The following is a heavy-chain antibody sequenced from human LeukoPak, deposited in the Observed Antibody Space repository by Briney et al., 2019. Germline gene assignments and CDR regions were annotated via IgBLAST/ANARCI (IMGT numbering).Heavy chain of an antibody. CDR3: ARMYRSGYYYYYYYGMDV. V-gene: IGHV4-34*01. J-gene: IGHJ6*02. D-gene: IGHD3-3*01. Sequence: SETLSLTCAVYGGSFSGYYWNWIRQPPAKGLEWIGEINHSGSTNYNPSLKSRGTISGDTSKNQFSLKLSSVTSADTAVYYCARMYRSGYYYYYYYGMDVWGQGTTVTVSS. CDR2: INHSGST. CDR1: GGSFSGYY.